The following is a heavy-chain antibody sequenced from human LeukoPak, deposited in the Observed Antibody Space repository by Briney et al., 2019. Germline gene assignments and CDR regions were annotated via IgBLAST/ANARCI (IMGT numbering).Heavy chain of an antibody. V-gene: IGHV1-46*01. D-gene: IGHD6-13*01. CDR2: INPSGGST. J-gene: IGHJ4*02. CDR1: GYTFTNYD. CDR3: TRPLAGDGTAAAQFAS. Sequence: ASVKVSCKASGYTFTNYDINWVRQATGQGLEWMGIINPSGGSTSYAQKFQGRVTMTRDTSISTAYMELSRLTSDDTAVYYCTRPLAGDGTAAAQFASWGQGSLATVSS.